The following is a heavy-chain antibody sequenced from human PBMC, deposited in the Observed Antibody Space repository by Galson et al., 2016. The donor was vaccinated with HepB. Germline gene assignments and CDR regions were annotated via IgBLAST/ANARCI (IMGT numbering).Heavy chain of an antibody. CDR3: ARASRIEPYTSDWYFFDS. V-gene: IGHV4-39*06. Sequence: SETLSLTCTVSGDSVTNSPFHWAWIRQPAGKGLEWIGTISYSGSAYYNSSLKSRLSISIDPSNNQFPLMLSSVTAADTAMYFCARASRIEPYTSDWYFFDSWGQGILVTVSS. J-gene: IGHJ4*02. CDR2: ISYSGSA. CDR1: GDSVTNSPFH. D-gene: IGHD6-19*01.